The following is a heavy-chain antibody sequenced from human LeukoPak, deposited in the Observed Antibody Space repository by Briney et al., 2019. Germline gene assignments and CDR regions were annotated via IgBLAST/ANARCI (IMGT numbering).Heavy chain of an antibody. Sequence: TGGSLRLSCAASGFTFSSYAMTWVRQAPGKGLQWVSAISSSGGSTYYADSVKGRFTISRDNSKNTLFLQMNSLRAEGTAVYYCAKDSFRSSSGVDPWGQGTLVTVSS. V-gene: IGHV3-23*01. D-gene: IGHD6-19*01. J-gene: IGHJ5*02. CDR1: GFTFSSYA. CDR2: ISSSGGST. CDR3: AKDSFRSSSGVDP.